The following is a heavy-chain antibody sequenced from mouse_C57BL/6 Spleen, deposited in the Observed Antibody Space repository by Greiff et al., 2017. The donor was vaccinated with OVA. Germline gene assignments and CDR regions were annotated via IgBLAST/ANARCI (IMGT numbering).Heavy chain of an antibody. CDR3: ARVGSNYGSSYSDY. V-gene: IGHV1-82*01. CDR2: IYPGDGDT. Sequence: QVQLQQSGPELVKPGASVKISCKASGYAFSGSWMNWVKQRPGKGLEWIGRIYPGDGDTNYNGKFKGKATLTADKSSSTAYMQLSSLTSEDSAVYFCARVGSNYGSSYSDYWGQGTTLTVSS. D-gene: IGHD1-1*01. CDR1: GYAFSGSW. J-gene: IGHJ2*01.